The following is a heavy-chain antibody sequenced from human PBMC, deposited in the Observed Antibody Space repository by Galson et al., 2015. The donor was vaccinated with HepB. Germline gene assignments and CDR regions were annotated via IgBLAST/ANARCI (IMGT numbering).Heavy chain of an antibody. Sequence: SLRLSCAASGFTFSSYGMHWVRQAPGKGLEWVAVISYDGSNKYYADSVKGRFTISRDNSKNTLYLQMNSLRAEDTAVYYCAKDMGTWGPYSTGVDYWGQGTLVTVSS. J-gene: IGHJ4*02. CDR2: ISYDGSNK. V-gene: IGHV3-30*18. CDR1: GFTFSSYG. CDR3: AKDMGTWGPYSTGVDY. D-gene: IGHD2-8*02.